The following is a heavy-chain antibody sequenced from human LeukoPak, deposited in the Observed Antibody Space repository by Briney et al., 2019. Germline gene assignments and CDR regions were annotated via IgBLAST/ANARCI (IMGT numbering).Heavy chain of an antibody. CDR2: INPNSGGT. V-gene: IGHV1-2*02. Sequence: ASVKVSCKASGYTFTGYYMHWVRQAPGQGLEWMGWINPNSGGTNYAQKFQGRVTMTRDTSISTAYMELSRLRSDDTVVYYCAREGGFDCSSTSCNFYYYYMDVWGKGTTVTISS. CDR1: GYTFTGYY. J-gene: IGHJ6*03. CDR3: AREGGFDCSSTSCNFYYYYMDV. D-gene: IGHD2-2*01.